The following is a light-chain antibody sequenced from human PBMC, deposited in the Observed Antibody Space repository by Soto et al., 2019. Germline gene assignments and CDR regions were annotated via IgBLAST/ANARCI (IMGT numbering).Light chain of an antibody. Sequence: QSALTQAASVSGSPGQSITISCTGASSDFGDHKSVSWYQHHPGKAPKLIIYEVNYRPSGVSSRFSGSKSGNTAYLTISGLQVEDEAEYFCFSFTTTSTHVFGTGTKLTVL. CDR3: FSFTTTSTHV. V-gene: IGLV2-14*01. CDR1: SSDFGDHKS. CDR2: EVN. J-gene: IGLJ1*01.